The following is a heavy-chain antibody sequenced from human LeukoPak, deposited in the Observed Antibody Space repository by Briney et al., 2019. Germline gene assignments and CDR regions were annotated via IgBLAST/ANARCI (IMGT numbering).Heavy chain of an antibody. CDR2: INPKSGGI. V-gene: IGHV1-2*06. J-gene: IGHJ4*02. Sequence: ASVKVSCKASGYTFTGHYIHWVRQAPGQGLEWMGRINPKSGGINYAQKFQGRVTMTRDTSISTVYMELSRLRSDDTAVYYCARSPNGLWNFDYWGQGTLVTVSS. CDR3: ARSPNGLWNFDY. D-gene: IGHD2-8*01. CDR1: GYTFTGHY.